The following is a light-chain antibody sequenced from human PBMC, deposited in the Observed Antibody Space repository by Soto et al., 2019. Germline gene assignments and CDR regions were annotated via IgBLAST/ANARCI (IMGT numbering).Light chain of an antibody. CDR1: SSDVGRYNA. CDR2: DVS. J-gene: IGLJ1*01. Sequence: QSALTQPASVSGSPRQSITISCSGTSSDVGRYNAVSWYQQHPGKVPQLMIYDVSIRPSGISDRFSASKSGNMASLTISGLQAEDEADYYCSYYTVSGSYVFGTGTKVTVL. V-gene: IGLV2-14*03. CDR3: SYYTVSGSYV.